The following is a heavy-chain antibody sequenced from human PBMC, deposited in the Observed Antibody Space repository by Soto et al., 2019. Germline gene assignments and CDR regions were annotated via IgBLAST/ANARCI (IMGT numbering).Heavy chain of an antibody. CDR1: GGSISSYY. D-gene: IGHD2-15*01. CDR2: IYYSGST. V-gene: IGHV4-59*01. CDR3: ARDGHCSGGSCYRGWFDP. Sequence: QVQLQESGPGLVKPSETLFLTCTVSGGSISSYYWSWIRQPPGKGLEWIGYIYYSGSTNYNPSLKSRVTISVDTSKNQFSLKLSSVTAADTAVYYCARDGHCSGGSCYRGWFDPWGQGTLVTVSS. J-gene: IGHJ5*02.